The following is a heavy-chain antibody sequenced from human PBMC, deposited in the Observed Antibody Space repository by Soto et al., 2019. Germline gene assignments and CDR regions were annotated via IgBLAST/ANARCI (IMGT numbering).Heavy chain of an antibody. V-gene: IGHV3-53*01. D-gene: IGHD6-6*01. CDR1: GFTVSSNY. CDR2: IYSGGST. J-gene: IGHJ3*02. Sequence: GESLKISCAASGFTVSSNYMSWVRQAPGKGLEWVSVIYSGGSTYYADSVKGRFTISRDNSKNTLYLQMNSLRAEDTAVYYCAREEYSSSGAFDIWGQGTMVTVSS. CDR3: AREEYSSSGAFDI.